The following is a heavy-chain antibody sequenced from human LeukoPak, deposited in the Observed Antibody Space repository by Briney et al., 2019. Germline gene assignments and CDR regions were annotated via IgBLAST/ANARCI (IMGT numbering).Heavy chain of an antibody. CDR2: IYTGGST. V-gene: IGHV4-59*01. Sequence: SETLSLTCTVSGGSMSSYYWSWIRQPPGKGLEWIGYIYTGGSTNYNPSLKSRVTISVDTSKNQFSLRLTSVTAADTAVYYCARLTYFDYWGQGTLVTVSS. J-gene: IGHJ4*02. CDR1: GGSMSSYY. CDR3: ARLTYFDY.